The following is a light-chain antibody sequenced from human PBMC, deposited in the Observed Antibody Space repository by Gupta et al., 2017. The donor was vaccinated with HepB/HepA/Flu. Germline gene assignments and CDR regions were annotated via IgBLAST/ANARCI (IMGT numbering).Light chain of an antibody. CDR1: QSISSW. CDR2: LAS. Sequence: DIQMTQSPSTPSATVGDRVTITCRASQSISSWLAWYQQKPLKAPKLLIYLASSLESGVPSRFSGSGSARXFTLTVXGLLPPDFATSYCQQDYSYARTFGXGTKVEIK. V-gene: IGKV1-5*03. J-gene: IGKJ1*01. CDR3: QQDYSYART.